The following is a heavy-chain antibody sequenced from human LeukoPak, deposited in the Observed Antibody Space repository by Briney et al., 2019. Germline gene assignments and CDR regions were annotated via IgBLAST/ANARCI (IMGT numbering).Heavy chain of an antibody. V-gene: IGHV3-30-3*01. Sequence: GGSLRLSCAASGFTFSSYAMHWVRQAPGKGLEWVAVISYDGSNKYYADSVKGRFTISRDNSKNTLYLQMNSLRAEDTAVYYCARDGGYSDLLRTGKIQLGFDYWGQGTLVTVSS. D-gene: IGHD5-12*01. CDR2: ISYDGSNK. CDR3: ARDGGYSDLLRTGKIQLGFDY. CDR1: GFTFSSYA. J-gene: IGHJ4*02.